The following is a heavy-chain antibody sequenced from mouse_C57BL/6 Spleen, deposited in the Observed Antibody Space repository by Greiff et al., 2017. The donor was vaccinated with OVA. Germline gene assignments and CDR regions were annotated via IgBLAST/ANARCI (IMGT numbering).Heavy chain of an antibody. CDR1: GYTFTSYW. V-gene: IGHV1-69*01. J-gene: IGHJ2*01. D-gene: IGHD2-5*01. CDR3: ARRGSNFLYFDY. Sequence: QVQLQQPGAELVMPGASVKLSCKASGYTFTSYWMHWVKQRPGQGLEWIGEIDPSDSYTNYNQKFKGKSTLTVDKSSSTAYMQLSSLTSEDSAVYYCARRGSNFLYFDYWGQGTTLTVSS. CDR2: IDPSDSYT.